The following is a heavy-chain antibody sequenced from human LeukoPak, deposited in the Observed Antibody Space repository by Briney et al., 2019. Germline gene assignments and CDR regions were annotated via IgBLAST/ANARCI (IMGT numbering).Heavy chain of an antibody. Sequence: GGSLRLSCAASGFTFSSYAMSWVRQAPGKGLEWVSAISSSGGWTYYADSVKGRFTISRDNSKNTLYLQMDSLRAEDTAVYYCAKSQESGAHYFDSWGQGTLVTASS. D-gene: IGHD2-15*01. CDR2: ISSSGGWT. J-gene: IGHJ4*02. V-gene: IGHV3-23*01. CDR1: GFTFSSYA. CDR3: AKSQESGAHYFDS.